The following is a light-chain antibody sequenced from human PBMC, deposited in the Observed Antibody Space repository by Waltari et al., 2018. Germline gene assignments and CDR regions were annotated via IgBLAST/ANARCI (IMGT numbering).Light chain of an antibody. CDR3: LQRSTWPHS. V-gene: IGKV3-15*01. Sequence: EIVITQSPATLSLSPGERATLSCRASQSVSSSLTWYQQKPGQAPRHLIYAESSRATDIPDRFTGSRSGTDFTLTISSREPEDVAVYYCLQRSTWPHSFGQGTKVEIK. J-gene: IGKJ2*03. CDR1: QSVSSS. CDR2: AES.